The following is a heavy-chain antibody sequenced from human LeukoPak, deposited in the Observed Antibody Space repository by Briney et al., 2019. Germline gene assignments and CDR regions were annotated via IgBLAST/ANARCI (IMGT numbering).Heavy chain of an antibody. V-gene: IGHV3-23*01. CDR3: AKGRDYYGSGTYDY. D-gene: IGHD3-10*01. J-gene: IGHJ4*02. CDR2: ISGSGGST. CDR1: GFTFSSYA. Sequence: GGSLRLSCAASGFTFSSYAMSWVRQAPGKGLEWVSAISGSGGSTYYADSVKGRFTISRDNSKNTLYLQMNSLRAEDTAVYYCAKGRDYYGSGTYDYWGQGTLVIVSS.